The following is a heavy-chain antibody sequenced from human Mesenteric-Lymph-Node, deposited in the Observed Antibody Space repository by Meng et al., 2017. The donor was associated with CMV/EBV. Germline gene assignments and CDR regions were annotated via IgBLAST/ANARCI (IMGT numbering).Heavy chain of an antibody. CDR1: GTFSSYA. Sequence: GTFSSYAISWVRQAPGQGLEWMGGIIPILGIANYAQKFQGRVTITADKSTSTAYMELSSLRSEDTAVYYCASKVEPYYYDDTGYLNWGQGTLVTVSS. CDR2: IIPILGIA. J-gene: IGHJ4*02. V-gene: IGHV1-69*10. D-gene: IGHD3-22*01. CDR3: ASKVEPYYYDDTGYLN.